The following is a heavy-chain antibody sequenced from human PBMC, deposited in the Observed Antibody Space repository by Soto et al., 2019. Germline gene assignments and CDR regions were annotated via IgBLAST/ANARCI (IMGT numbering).Heavy chain of an antibody. J-gene: IGHJ6*02. Sequence: ASVQVSCKASGYTFTSYVMHWVRQAPGQRLEWMGWINAGNGNTKYSQKFQGRVTITRDTSASTAYMELSSLRSEDRAVYYCARDGTGYCSRTSCQLDYGMDVWGQGTTVTVSS. CDR1: GYTFTSYV. CDR2: INAGNGNT. V-gene: IGHV1-3*01. D-gene: IGHD2-2*01. CDR3: ARDGTGYCSRTSCQLDYGMDV.